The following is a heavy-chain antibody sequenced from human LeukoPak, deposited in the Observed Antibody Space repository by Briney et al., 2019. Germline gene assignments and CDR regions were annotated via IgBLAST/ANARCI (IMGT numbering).Heavy chain of an antibody. CDR3: ASTKYGGDYYMDV. J-gene: IGHJ6*03. D-gene: IGHD4-23*01. Sequence: PGGSLRLSCAASGFTFSSYSMNWVRQAPGKGLGWVSSISSSSSYIYYADSVKGRFTISRDNAKNSLYLQMNSLRAEDTAVYYCASTKYGGDYYMDVWGKGTSVTVSS. V-gene: IGHV3-21*01. CDR1: GFTFSSYS. CDR2: ISSSSSYI.